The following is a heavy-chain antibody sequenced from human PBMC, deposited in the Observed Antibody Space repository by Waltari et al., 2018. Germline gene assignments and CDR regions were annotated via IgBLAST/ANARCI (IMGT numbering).Heavy chain of an antibody. CDR3: ARRSGYDRAAFDY. CDR1: GGSISSSSYY. D-gene: IGHD5-12*01. CDR2: IYYSGST. J-gene: IGHJ4*02. V-gene: IGHV4-39*07. Sequence: QLQLQESGPGLVKPSETLSLTCTVSGGSISSSSYYWGWIRQPPGKGLEWIGSIYYSGSTYYNPSLKSRVTISVDTSKNQFSLKLSSVTAADTAVYYCARRSGYDRAAFDYWGQGTLVTVSS.